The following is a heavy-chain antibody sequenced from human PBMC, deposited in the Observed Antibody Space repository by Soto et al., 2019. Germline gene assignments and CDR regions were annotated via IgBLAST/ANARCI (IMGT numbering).Heavy chain of an antibody. CDR1: GYTFTNCG. Sequence: QAQLVQSGAEVKKPGASVNISCKASGYTFTNCGFIWVRQAPGHGLEWVGWISPYNGKTVYAQNVQARVTMTRDKPTSTAYMELRSLRSDDTAVYYCARDIYGGNCCEAFDIWGQGTMVTVSS. J-gene: IGHJ3*02. CDR2: ISPYNGKT. CDR3: ARDIYGGNCCEAFDI. D-gene: IGHD2-15*01. V-gene: IGHV1-18*01.